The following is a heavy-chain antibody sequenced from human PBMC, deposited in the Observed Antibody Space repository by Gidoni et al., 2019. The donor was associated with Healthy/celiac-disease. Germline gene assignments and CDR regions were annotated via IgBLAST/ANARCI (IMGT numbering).Heavy chain of an antibody. CDR3: ARDHLYYDILTGYLYSYFDY. CDR1: GGTFSSYA. D-gene: IGHD3-9*01. CDR2: IIPIFGTA. V-gene: IGHV1-69*06. J-gene: IGHJ4*02. Sequence: QVQLVQSGAEVKKPGSSVKVSCKASGGTFSSYAISWVRQAPGQGLEWMGGIIPIFGTANYAQKFQGRVTITADKSTSTAYMELSSLRSEDTAVYYCARDHLYYDILTGYLYSYFDYWGQGTLVTVSS.